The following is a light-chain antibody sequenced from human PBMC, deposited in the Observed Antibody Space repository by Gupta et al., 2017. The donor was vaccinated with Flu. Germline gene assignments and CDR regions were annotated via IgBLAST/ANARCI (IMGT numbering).Light chain of an antibody. CDR3: QQLNSYSSIT. J-gene: IGKJ5*01. V-gene: IGKV1-9*01. CDR1: QGISTY. Sequence: DRVTITCRASQGISTYLAWYQQKPGKAPRLLMFAASTLQSGVPSRFSGSGSGTEFTLTISSLQPEDFATYYCQQLNSYSSITFGQGTRLEIK. CDR2: AAS.